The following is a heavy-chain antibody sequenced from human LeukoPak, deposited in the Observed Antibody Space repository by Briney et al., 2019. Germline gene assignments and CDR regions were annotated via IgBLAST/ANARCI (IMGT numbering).Heavy chain of an antibody. CDR3: ARDHMVLCAIVVVPAAKGYFDY. V-gene: IGHV3-30-3*01. CDR2: ISYDGSNK. D-gene: IGHD2-2*01. J-gene: IGHJ4*02. CDR1: GFTFSSYA. Sequence: GGSLRLSCAASGFTFSSYAMHWVRQAPGKGLEWVAVISYDGSNKYYADSVKGRFTISRDNSKNTLYLQMNSLRAEDTAVYYCARDHMVLCAIVVVPAAKGYFDYWGQGTLVTVSS.